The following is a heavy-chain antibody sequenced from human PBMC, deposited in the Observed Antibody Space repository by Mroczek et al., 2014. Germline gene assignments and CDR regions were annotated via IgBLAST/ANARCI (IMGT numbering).Heavy chain of an antibody. J-gene: IGHJ6*02. D-gene: IGHD2-2*02. V-gene: IGHV1-69*09. Sequence: QVQLVQSGAEVKKPGSSVKVSCKASGGTFSSYTISWVRQAPGQGLEWMGRIIPILGIANYAQKFQGRVTITADKSTSTAYMELSSLRSEDTAVYYCAIGGVVVPAAIVQDYYYGMDVWGQGTTVTVSS. CDR3: AIGGVVVPAAIVQDYYYGMDV. CDR1: GGTFSSYT. CDR2: IIPILGIA.